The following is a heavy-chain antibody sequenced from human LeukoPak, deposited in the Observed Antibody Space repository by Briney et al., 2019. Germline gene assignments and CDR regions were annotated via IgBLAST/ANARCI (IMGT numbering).Heavy chain of an antibody. V-gene: IGHV1-18*01. CDR1: GYTFTSYG. J-gene: IGHJ4*02. Sequence: ASVKVSCKASGYTFTSYGISWVRQAPGQGLEWMGWISAYNGNTNYAQKLQGRVTMTRDTSTNTVYMELSSLRSEDTAVYFCARATLSDYYFNYWGQGTLVTVSS. CDR3: ARATLSDYYFNY. CDR2: ISAYNGNT.